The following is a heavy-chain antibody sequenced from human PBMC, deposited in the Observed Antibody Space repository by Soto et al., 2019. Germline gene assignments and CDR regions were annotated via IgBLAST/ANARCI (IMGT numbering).Heavy chain of an antibody. CDR3: ARGPGFWSAYSSGAFEI. Sequence: QVQLVESGGGVVQPGRSLRLSCAASGFTFSNYAMHWVRLAPGKGLEWVAVISYDGSNKYYADSVKGRFTISRDNSNNTLYVQINSLRAEDTSVYYCARGPGFWSAYSSGAFEIWGQGTMVTVSS. D-gene: IGHD3-3*01. CDR2: ISYDGSNK. CDR1: GFTFSNYA. V-gene: IGHV3-30-3*01. J-gene: IGHJ3*02.